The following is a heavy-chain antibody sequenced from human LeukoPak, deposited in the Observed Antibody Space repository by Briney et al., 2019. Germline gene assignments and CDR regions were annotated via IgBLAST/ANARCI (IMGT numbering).Heavy chain of an antibody. CDR1: GFTFSSYG. V-gene: IGHV3-33*01. CDR2: IWYDGSNK. J-gene: IGHJ6*02. CDR3: ARDPMRYYGSGSYYNWPHYYYYYGMDV. Sequence: GGSLRLSCAASGFTFSSYGMHWVRQAPGKGLEWVAVIWYDGSNKYYADSVKGRFTISRDNSKNTLYLQMNSLRAEDTAVYYCARDPMRYYGSGSYYNWPHYYYYYGMDVWGQGTTVTVSS. D-gene: IGHD3-10*01.